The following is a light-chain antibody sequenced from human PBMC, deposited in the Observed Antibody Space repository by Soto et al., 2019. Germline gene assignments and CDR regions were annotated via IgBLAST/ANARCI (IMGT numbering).Light chain of an antibody. CDR1: ISDVGGFNY. Sequence: QSALTQPASVSGSPGQSITISCTGTISDVGGFNYVSWYQQHPGKAPKLMIYDVTNRPSGVSYRFSGSKSGNTASLTISGLQAEDEADYYCNSYTSSSTYVFGTGTQLTVL. CDR2: DVT. V-gene: IGLV2-14*03. CDR3: NSYTSSSTYV. J-gene: IGLJ1*01.